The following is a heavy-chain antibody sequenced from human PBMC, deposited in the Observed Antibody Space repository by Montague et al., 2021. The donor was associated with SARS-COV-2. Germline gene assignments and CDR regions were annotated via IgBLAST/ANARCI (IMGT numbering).Heavy chain of an antibody. D-gene: IGHD2-8*01. CDR2: ISYDGSNK. V-gene: IGHV3-30*18. CDR3: AKDFMSLMVYAMVYYYYGMDV. Sequence: SLRLSCAASGFTFSSYGMHWVRQAPGKGLEWVAVISYDGSNKYYADSVKGRFTISRGNSKNTQYLQMNSLRAEDTAVYYCAKDFMSLMVYAMVYYYYGMDVWGQGTTVTVSS. CDR1: GFTFSSYG. J-gene: IGHJ6*02.